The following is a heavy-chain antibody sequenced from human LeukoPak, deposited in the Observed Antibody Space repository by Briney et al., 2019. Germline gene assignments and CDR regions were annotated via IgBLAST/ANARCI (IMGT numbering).Heavy chain of an antibody. D-gene: IGHD6-13*01. CDR2: INHSGST. V-gene: IGHV4-34*01. CDR3: GRGIADSNWFDP. CDR1: GGSFSGCY. Sequence: SETLSLTCAVYGGSFSGCYWSWIRQPPGKGLEWIGEINHSGSTNYNPSLKSRVTISVDTSKNQFSLKLSSVTAADTAVYYCGRGIADSNWFDPWGQGTLVTVSS. J-gene: IGHJ5*02.